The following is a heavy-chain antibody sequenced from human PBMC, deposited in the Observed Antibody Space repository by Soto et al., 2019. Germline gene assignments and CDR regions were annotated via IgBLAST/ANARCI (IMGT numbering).Heavy chain of an antibody. V-gene: IGHV3-66*01. CDR1: GFISSDLS. D-gene: IGHD2-15*01. Sequence: PGGSMRLSSSASGFISSDLSMNRVRKAPGKGLEWFSVISNRGDTHYADSVRGRFSLSRDIADNTLHLQMNNLRVEDTAVYYCAREPRYCRGGSCSITGDAFDIWGQGTMVTVSS. CDR2: ISNRGDT. CDR3: AREPRYCRGGSCSITGDAFDI. J-gene: IGHJ3*02.